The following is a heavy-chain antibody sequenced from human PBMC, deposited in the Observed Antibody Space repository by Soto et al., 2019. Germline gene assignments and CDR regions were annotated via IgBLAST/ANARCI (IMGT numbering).Heavy chain of an antibody. J-gene: IGHJ5*02. CDR1: GFTFSSYA. CDR2: ISYDGSNK. Sequence: RLSCAASGFTFSSYAMHWVRQAPGKGLEWVAVISYDGSNKYYADSVKGRFTISRDNSKNTLYLQMNSLRAEDTAVYYCAKNYVETDSSGWYGEWFDPWGQGTLVTVSS. V-gene: IGHV3-30-3*02. D-gene: IGHD6-19*01. CDR3: AKNYVETDSSGWYGEWFDP.